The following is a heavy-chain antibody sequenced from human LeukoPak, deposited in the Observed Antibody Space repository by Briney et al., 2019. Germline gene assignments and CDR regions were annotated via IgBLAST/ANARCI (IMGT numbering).Heavy chain of an antibody. D-gene: IGHD5-18*01. CDR1: GFTFNNYA. CDR2: ISGGST. J-gene: IGHJ4*02. CDR3: AKGGYNYGYVDY. Sequence: PGGSLRLSCAASGFTFNNYAMSWVRQAPGKGLEWVSSISGGSTYYADSVKGRFTFSRDNSKNTLYLQMNSLRAEDTAVYYCAKGGYNYGYVDYWGQGTLVTVSS. V-gene: IGHV3-23*01.